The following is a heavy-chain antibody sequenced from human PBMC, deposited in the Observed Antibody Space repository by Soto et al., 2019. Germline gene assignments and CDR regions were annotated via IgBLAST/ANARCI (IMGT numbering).Heavy chain of an antibody. CDR2: VNGGGAST. V-gene: IGHV3-23*01. Sequence: GGSLRLSCTASGFTFSSFGMTLVRQAPGKGLECVSTVNGGGASTHYADSVKGRFSIFRDNSKHTVYLQMNSLRAEDSAIYYCVEDVGYCFILYDFWGQGTLVTVSS. J-gene: IGHJ4*02. CDR3: VEDVGYCFILYDF. D-gene: IGHD2-15*01. CDR1: GFTFSSFG.